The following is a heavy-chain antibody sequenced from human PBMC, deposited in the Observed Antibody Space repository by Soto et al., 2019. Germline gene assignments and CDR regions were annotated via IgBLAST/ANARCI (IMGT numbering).Heavy chain of an antibody. CDR2: INHSGST. CDR1: GGSFSGYY. V-gene: IGHV4-34*01. D-gene: IGHD6-13*01. Sequence: QVQLQQWGAGLLKPSETLSLTCGVYGGSFSGYYWSWIRQPPGKGLEWIGEINHSGSTNYNNPSLKSRVTISVDTSKNQFSLKLSFVTAADTAVYYCARQFKGIAMRDYWGQGTLVTVSS. CDR3: ARQFKGIAMRDY. J-gene: IGHJ4*02.